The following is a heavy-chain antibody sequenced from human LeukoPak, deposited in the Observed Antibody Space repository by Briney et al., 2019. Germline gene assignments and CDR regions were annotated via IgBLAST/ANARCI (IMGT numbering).Heavy chain of an antibody. V-gene: IGHV3-48*01. Sequence: GGSLRLSCAASGFTFSSCSMNWVRQAPGKGLEWGSYISGSSSTIYYADSVKGRFTISRDNGKNTLYLQMNSLRAEDTAVYYCAREGGPEGWSDPWGQGTLVTVSS. CDR3: AREGGPEGWSDP. J-gene: IGHJ5*02. CDR1: GFTFSSCS. CDR2: ISGSSSTI. D-gene: IGHD3-16*01.